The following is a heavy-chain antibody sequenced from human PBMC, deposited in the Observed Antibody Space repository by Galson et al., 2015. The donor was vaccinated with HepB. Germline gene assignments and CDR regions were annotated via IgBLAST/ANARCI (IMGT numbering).Heavy chain of an antibody. D-gene: IGHD3-16*01. V-gene: IGHV3-48*01. Sequence: SLRLSCAASGFTFSGYSMNWVRQAPGKGLEWVSYISSRSSSIFYADSVRGRFTISRDNAKNSLYLQMNSLRAEDTAVYYCEGGFDYWGQGTLVTVSS. CDR2: ISSRSSSI. CDR3: EGGFDY. CDR1: GFTFSGYS. J-gene: IGHJ4*02.